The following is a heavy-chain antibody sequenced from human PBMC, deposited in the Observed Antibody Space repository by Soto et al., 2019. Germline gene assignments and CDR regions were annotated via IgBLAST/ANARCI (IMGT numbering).Heavy chain of an antibody. CDR3: ASLYSSSLYYFDY. CDR2: INHSGST. V-gene: IGHV4-34*01. D-gene: IGHD6-13*01. CDR1: GGSFSGYY. J-gene: IGHJ4*02. Sequence: SETLSLTCAVYGGSFSGYYWSWIRQPPGKGLEWIGEINHSGSTNYNPSLKSRVTISVDTSKNQFSLKMSSVTAADTAVYYCASLYSSSLYYFDYWGQGTLVTVSS.